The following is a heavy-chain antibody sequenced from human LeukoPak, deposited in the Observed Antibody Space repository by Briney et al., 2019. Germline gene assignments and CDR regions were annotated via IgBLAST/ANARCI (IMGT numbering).Heavy chain of an antibody. D-gene: IGHD2-2*01. CDR3: ARHSRASCYFGY. V-gene: IGHV4-39*01. CDR1: GDSFSAIRYY. Sequence: SETLSLTCSVSGDSFSAIRYYWGWIRQPPGRGLEWIASVYYRGDSYYNPSLESRVTISVDTSKSQFSLTLRSVTAADTAVYYCARHSRASCYFGYWGQGTLVTVSS. CDR2: VYYRGDS. J-gene: IGHJ4*02.